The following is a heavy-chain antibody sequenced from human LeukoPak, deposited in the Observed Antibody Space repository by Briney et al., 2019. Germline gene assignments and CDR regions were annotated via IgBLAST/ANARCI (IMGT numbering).Heavy chain of an antibody. D-gene: IGHD3-10*01. V-gene: IGHV4-4*07. CDR2: IYTSEST. CDR3: ARAGGGSGSSHLYYYYMDV. Sequence: PSETLSLTCTVSGDSISSYYWAWLRQPAGKGLEWLGCIYTSESTNYNPSHKSRVTISADKSKNQFSLKLSSVTAADTAVYYCARAGGGSGSSHLYYYYMDVWGKGTTVTVSS. J-gene: IGHJ6*03. CDR1: GDSISSYY.